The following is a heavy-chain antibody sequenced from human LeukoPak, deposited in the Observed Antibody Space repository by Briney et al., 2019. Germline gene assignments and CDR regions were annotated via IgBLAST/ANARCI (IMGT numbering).Heavy chain of an antibody. D-gene: IGHD3-10*01. CDR3: ARGAGEYYFDY. Sequence: GASVKVSCKASGGTFSSYAISWVRQAPGQGLEWMGGIIPIFGTANYAQKFQGRVTITADESTSTAYMGLSSLRSEDTAVYYCARGAGEYYFDYWGQGTLVTVSS. CDR1: GGTFSSYA. J-gene: IGHJ4*02. V-gene: IGHV1-69*13. CDR2: IIPIFGTA.